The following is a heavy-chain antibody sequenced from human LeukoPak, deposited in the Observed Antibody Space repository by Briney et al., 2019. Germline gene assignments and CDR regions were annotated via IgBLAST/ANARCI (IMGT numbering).Heavy chain of an antibody. Sequence: ASVKVSCKTSGYTFPSRGISWVRQAPGQRLEWMGWISAGNGNTKYSQKFQGRVTITRDTSASTAYMELSSLRSEDTAVYYCAREAGYYGSISWGQGTLVTVSS. J-gene: IGHJ5*02. D-gene: IGHD3-10*01. CDR3: AREAGYYGSIS. CDR2: ISAGNGNT. CDR1: GYTFPSRG. V-gene: IGHV1-3*01.